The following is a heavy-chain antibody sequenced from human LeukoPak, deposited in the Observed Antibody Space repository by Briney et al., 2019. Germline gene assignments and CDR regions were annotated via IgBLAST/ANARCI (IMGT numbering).Heavy chain of an antibody. V-gene: IGHV4-34*01. CDR2: INHSGST. J-gene: IGHJ6*04. CDR3: ARGSYQSPRYCSSTSCYYYGMDV. CDR1: GGSFSGYY. Sequence: SETLSLTCAVYGGSFSGYYWSWIRQPPGKGLEWIGEINHSGSTNYNTSLKSRVTISVDTSKNQFSLKLSSVTAADTAVYYCARGSYQSPRYCSSTSCYYYGMDVWGKGTTVTVSS. D-gene: IGHD2-2*01.